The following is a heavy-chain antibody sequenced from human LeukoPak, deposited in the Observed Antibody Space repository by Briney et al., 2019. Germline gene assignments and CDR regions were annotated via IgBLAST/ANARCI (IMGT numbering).Heavy chain of an antibody. CDR3: ATMGLQLLPYYFDY. D-gene: IGHD2-21*02. Sequence: GGSLRLSCVGSGFTFNRYWMSWVRQAPGKGLEWVANINQDGSARYHVDSVGGRFTISRDNAKNSLYLQMNSPRAEDTAVYYCATMGLQLLPYYFDYWGQGTLVTVSS. CDR2: INQDGSAR. J-gene: IGHJ4*02. V-gene: IGHV3-7*01. CDR1: GFTFNRYW.